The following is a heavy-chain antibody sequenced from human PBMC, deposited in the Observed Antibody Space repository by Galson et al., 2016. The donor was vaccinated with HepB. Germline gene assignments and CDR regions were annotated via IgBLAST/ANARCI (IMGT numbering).Heavy chain of an antibody. D-gene: IGHD1-26*01. J-gene: IGHJ2*01. CDR1: GGSISIGGYY. CDR2: IYYGGNT. Sequence: TLSLTCTVSGGSISIGGYYWSWIRQYPGKGLEWIGYIYYGGNTYYNPSLKSRIAISLDTSKNQFSLELNSVTAADTALYYRARGNGGFGIVGWYFDLWGRGTLVTVSS. CDR3: ARGNGGFGIVGWYFDL. V-gene: IGHV4-31*03.